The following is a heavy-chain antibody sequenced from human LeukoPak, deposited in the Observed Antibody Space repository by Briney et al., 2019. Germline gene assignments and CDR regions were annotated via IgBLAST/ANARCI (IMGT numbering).Heavy chain of an antibody. CDR2: IYYTGST. V-gene: IGHV4-39*01. CDR1: GGSISSSSYY. CDR3: TRTKLLRRAFDI. D-gene: IGHD2-15*01. J-gene: IGHJ3*02. Sequence: SETLSLTCTVSGGSISSSSYYWGWIRQPPGKGLEWIGSIYYTGSTYYNPSLQSRITVSVDTSKNQFSLKLSSVTAADTAVYYCTRTKLLRRAFDIWGQGTMVTVSS.